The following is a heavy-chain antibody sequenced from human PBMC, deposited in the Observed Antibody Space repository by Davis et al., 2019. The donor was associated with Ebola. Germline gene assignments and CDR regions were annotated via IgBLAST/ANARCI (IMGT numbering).Heavy chain of an antibody. CDR2: ISAYNGDT. J-gene: IGHJ4*02. CDR1: GYNFSNYG. CDR3: AREGRGYCSSTSCYGADS. D-gene: IGHD2-2*01. Sequence: ASVKVSCKASGYNFSNYGVSWVRQAPGQGLEWVGWISAYNGDTNYARDFQGRVTMTTDTSTGTVYMELTSLRSDDTAVYYCAREGRGYCSSTSCYGADSWGQGTLVTVSS. V-gene: IGHV1-18*01.